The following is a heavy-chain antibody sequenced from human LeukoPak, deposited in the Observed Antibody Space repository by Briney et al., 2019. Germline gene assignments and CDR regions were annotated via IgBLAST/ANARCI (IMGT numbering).Heavy chain of an antibody. CDR1: GGTFSSYA. V-gene: IGHV1-69*13. Sequence: SVKVSCKASGGTFSSYAISWVRQAPGQGLEWTGGIIPIFGTANYAQKFQGRVTITADESTSTAYMELSSLRSEDTAVYYCARTGSYGSGSYSHYWGQGTLVTVSS. CDR2: IIPIFGTA. CDR3: ARTGSYGSGSYSHY. J-gene: IGHJ4*02. D-gene: IGHD3-10*01.